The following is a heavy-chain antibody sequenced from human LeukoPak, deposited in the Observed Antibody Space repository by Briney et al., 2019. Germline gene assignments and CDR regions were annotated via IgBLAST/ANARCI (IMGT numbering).Heavy chain of an antibody. D-gene: IGHD3-3*01. J-gene: IGHJ3*02. CDR2: ISYDGSNK. Sequence: GGSLRPSCAASGFTFSSYGMHWVRQAPGKGLEWVAVISYDGSNKYYADSVKGRSTISRDNSKNTLYLQMNSLRAEDTAVYYCAKGVGAFDIWGQGTMVTVSS. CDR1: GFTFSSYG. CDR3: AKGVGAFDI. V-gene: IGHV3-30*18.